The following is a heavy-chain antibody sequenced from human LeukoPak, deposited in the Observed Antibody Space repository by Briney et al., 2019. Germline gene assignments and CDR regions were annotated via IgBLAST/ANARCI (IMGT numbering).Heavy chain of an antibody. D-gene: IGHD2-2*02. Sequence: GRSLRLSCAASGFTFSSYGMHWVRQAPGKGLEWVAVIWYDGSNKYYADSVKGRFTISRDNSKNTLYLQINSLRAEDTAVYYCARAQGYCSSTSCYNFRFDPWGQGTLVTVSS. J-gene: IGHJ5*02. CDR3: ARAQGYCSSTSCYNFRFDP. CDR1: GFTFSSYG. CDR2: IWYDGSNK. V-gene: IGHV3-33*01.